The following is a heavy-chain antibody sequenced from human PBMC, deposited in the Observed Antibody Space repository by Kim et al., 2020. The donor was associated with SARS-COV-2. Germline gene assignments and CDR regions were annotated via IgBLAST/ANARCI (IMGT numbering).Heavy chain of an antibody. D-gene: IGHD5-12*01. Sequence: YNPTLKRRVTISMDTSKNQFSLKLRSVTAADAAVYFCVGVDGYPLGAFDIWAQETMVTVSS. V-gene: IGHV4-59*01. CDR3: VGVDGYPLGAFDI. J-gene: IGHJ3*02.